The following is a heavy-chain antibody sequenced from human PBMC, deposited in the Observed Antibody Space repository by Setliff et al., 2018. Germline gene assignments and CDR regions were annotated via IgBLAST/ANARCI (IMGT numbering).Heavy chain of an antibody. CDR3: AKGRRISYSSGWLNWFDP. J-gene: IGHJ5*02. CDR1: GFTFSSYA. D-gene: IGHD6-19*01. Sequence: CAASGFTFSSYAMSWVRQAPGKGLEWVSAISGSGGSTYYADSVKGRFTISRDNSKNTLYLQMNSLRAEDTAVYYCAKGRRISYSSGWLNWFDPWGQGTLVTVSS. V-gene: IGHV3-23*01. CDR2: ISGSGGST.